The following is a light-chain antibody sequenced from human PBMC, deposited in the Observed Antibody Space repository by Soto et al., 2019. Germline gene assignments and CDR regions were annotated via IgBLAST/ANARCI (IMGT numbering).Light chain of an antibody. J-gene: IGLJ2*01. CDR2: GNN. CDR1: SSTVGAGYD. Sequence: QAVVTQPPSVSGAPGQRVIISCTGSSSTVGAGYDVHWYQQLPGTAPKLLIYGNNNRPSGVPDRFSGSKSGTSASLAITGLQAEDEADYYCQSYDSSLSGWGVFGGGTKVTVL. V-gene: IGLV1-40*01. CDR3: QSYDSSLSGWGV.